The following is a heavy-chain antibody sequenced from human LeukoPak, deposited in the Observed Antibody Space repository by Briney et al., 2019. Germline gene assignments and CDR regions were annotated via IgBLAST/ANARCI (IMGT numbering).Heavy chain of an antibody. CDR3: AKQLGYCSDGSCYFPY. J-gene: IGHJ4*02. Sequence: GGSLRLYCAVSGFTVSVYYMSWVRQAPGKGLEWVSAISNNGGYTYYADSVQGRFTISRDNSKSTLCLQMNSLRAEDTAVYYCAKQLGYCSDGSCYFPYWGQGTLVTVSS. CDR2: ISNNGGYT. V-gene: IGHV3-23*01. D-gene: IGHD2-15*01. CDR1: GFTVSVYY.